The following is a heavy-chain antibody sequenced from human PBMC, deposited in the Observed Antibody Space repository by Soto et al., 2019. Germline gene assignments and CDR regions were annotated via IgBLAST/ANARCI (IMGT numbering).Heavy chain of an antibody. V-gene: IGHV4-34*01. CDR3: ASVHPLFWFGALSGRPYYFDF. CDR1: GGSFRGYY. Sequence: QVHLQQWGAGLLKPSETLSLTCAVYGGSFRGYYWSWIRQPPGKGLEWIGEINHSGSTNYNPSLKRRVTRSVATSKNHLPLKLSSVTAADTAVYYGASVHPLFWFGALSGRPYYFDFWGQGTLVTVPS. D-gene: IGHD3-10*01. J-gene: IGHJ4*02. CDR2: INHSGST.